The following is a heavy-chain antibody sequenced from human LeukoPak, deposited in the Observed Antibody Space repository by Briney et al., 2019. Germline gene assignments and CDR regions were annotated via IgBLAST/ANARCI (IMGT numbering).Heavy chain of an antibody. V-gene: IGHV4-59*01. Sequence: SETLSLTCTVSGGSISSYYWSWLRQPPGKGLEWIGYIYYSGSTNYNPSLKSRVTISVDTSKNQFSLKLSSVTAADTAVYYCARVTGYSSSWPHLDYWGQGTLVTVSS. J-gene: IGHJ4*02. D-gene: IGHD6-13*01. CDR3: ARVTGYSSSWPHLDY. CDR1: GGSISSYY. CDR2: IYYSGST.